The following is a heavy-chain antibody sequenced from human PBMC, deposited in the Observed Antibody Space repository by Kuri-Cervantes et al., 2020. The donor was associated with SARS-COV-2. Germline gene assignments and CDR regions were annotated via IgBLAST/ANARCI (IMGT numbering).Heavy chain of an antibody. Sequence: SVKVSCKASGGTFSSYAISWVRQAPGQGLEWMGGIIPIFGTANYAQKFQGRVTISADESTSTAYMELSSLRSEDTVVYYCARDLDDFWSGNEFMDVWGKGTTVTVSS. CDR3: ARDLDDFWSGNEFMDV. CDR2: IIPIFGTA. D-gene: IGHD3-3*01. CDR1: GGTFSSYA. J-gene: IGHJ6*03. V-gene: IGHV1-69*13.